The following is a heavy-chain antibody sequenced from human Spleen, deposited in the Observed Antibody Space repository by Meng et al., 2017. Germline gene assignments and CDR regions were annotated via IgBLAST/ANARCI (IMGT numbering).Heavy chain of an antibody. CDR1: GFTFSSYA. V-gene: IGHV3-30*19. CDR2: ISDDGHSK. D-gene: IGHD3-10*01. J-gene: IGHJ4*02. Sequence: GESLKISCAASGFTFSSYAMYWVRQAPGKGLEWVAVISDDGHSKYSADSVKGRFTISRDNSKNTLYLQMTSLRVEDTAVYYCARDIFYYDPGNYRALEYWGQGTLVTVSS. CDR3: ARDIFYYDPGNYRALEY.